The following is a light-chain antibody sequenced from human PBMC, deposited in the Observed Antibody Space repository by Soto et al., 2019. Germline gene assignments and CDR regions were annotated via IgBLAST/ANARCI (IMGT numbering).Light chain of an antibody. J-gene: IGLJ2*01. Sequence: QSVLTQPPSASGTPGQRVTISCSGSSSNIGSNSANWYQQLPGTAPKLLISSNNQRPSGVPDRFSGSKSGTSASLAISGLYSEDEADYYCATWDDSLNGVLFGGGTKLTVL. CDR2: SNN. CDR3: ATWDDSLNGVL. V-gene: IGLV1-44*01. CDR1: SSNIGSNS.